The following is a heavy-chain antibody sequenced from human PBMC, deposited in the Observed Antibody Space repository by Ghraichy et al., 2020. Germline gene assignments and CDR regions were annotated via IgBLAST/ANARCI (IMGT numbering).Heavy chain of an antibody. D-gene: IGHD2-2*01. Sequence: GKSLNISCAASGFTFSIYAMSWVRQAPGKGLEWVSTISGSGGNTDYADSVKGRFTISRDNSKNTLYLQMNSLRAEDTAVYYCAKVKVVPLGAFDIWGQGTMVTVSS. CDR3: AKVKVVPLGAFDI. CDR1: GFTFSIYA. V-gene: IGHV3-23*01. J-gene: IGHJ3*02. CDR2: ISGSGGNT.